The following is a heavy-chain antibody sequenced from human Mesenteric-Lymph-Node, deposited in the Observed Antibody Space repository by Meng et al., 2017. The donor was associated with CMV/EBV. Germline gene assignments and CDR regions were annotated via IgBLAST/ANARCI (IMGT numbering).Heavy chain of an antibody. CDR2: IYWDDDR. CDR1: AFSLSTSGVG. CDR3: AHSSGIAAAGPFYFDY. Sequence: QITLKESGPTLVKPTQTLTLTCTFSAFSLSTSGVGVGWIRQPPGKALEWLALIYWDDDRRYSPSLKSRLTITKDTSKCQVVLTMTNMDPVDTATYYCAHSSGIAAAGPFYFDYWGQGTLVTVSS. D-gene: IGHD6-13*01. J-gene: IGHJ4*02. V-gene: IGHV2-5*02.